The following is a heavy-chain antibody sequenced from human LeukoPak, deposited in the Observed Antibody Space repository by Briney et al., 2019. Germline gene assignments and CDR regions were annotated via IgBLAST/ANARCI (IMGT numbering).Heavy chain of an antibody. Sequence: GGSLRLSCAASGFTFSSHEMNLVRQAPGKGLEWIAYISSSGSTIYYADSVKGRFTISKDYAQSSLYLQMTRLRAEDTAVYYCAREMNDILTGYSLPDYWGQGTLVTVSS. V-gene: IGHV3-48*03. D-gene: IGHD3-9*01. CDR3: AREMNDILTGYSLPDY. CDR2: ISSSGSTI. CDR1: GFTFSSHE. J-gene: IGHJ4*02.